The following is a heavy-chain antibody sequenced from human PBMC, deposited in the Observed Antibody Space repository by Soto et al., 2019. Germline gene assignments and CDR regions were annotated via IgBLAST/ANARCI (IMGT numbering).Heavy chain of an antibody. D-gene: IGHD5-12*01. CDR1: GGSSSGYY. J-gene: IGHJ6*02. CDR3: ATITDIVATNYYYGMDV. Sequence: SETLSLTGAVYGGSSSGYYWSWIRQPPGKGLEWIGEINPSGSTNYNPSLKSRVTISVDTSKNQSSLKLSSVTAADTAVYYCATITDIVATNYYYGMDVWGQGTTVT. CDR2: INPSGST. V-gene: IGHV4-34*01.